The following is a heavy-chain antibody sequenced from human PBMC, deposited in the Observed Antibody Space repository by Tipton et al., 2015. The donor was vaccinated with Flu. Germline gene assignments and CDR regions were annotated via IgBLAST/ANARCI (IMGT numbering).Heavy chain of an antibody. CDR3: AWARVTNVLARRAWFDP. CDR2: IYYFGST. D-gene: IGHD3-10*01. V-gene: IGHV4-39*07. CDR1: GGSISSSSYY. Sequence: TLSLTCTVSGGSISSSSYYWGWIRQPPGKGVEWIGSIYYFGSTFYSPSLKSRISMSLDTSKNKFSLRLSSVTAADTAIYYCAWARVTNVLARRAWFDPWGQGTLVTVSS. J-gene: IGHJ5*02.